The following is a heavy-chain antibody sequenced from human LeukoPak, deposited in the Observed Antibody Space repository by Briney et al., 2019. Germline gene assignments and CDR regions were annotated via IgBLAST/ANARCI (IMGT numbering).Heavy chain of an antibody. CDR2: IYYNGRT. D-gene: IGHD1-26*01. Sequence: PSETLSLTCTVSGGSISSSSYYWGWIRQPPGQGLEWIGSIYYNGRTYYNPSLKSRVTISVDTSKNQFSLKLSSVTAADTAVYYCAKIDAGATTYAFDIWGQGTMVTVSS. CDR1: GGSISSSSYY. V-gene: IGHV4-39*01. CDR3: AKIDAGATTYAFDI. J-gene: IGHJ3*02.